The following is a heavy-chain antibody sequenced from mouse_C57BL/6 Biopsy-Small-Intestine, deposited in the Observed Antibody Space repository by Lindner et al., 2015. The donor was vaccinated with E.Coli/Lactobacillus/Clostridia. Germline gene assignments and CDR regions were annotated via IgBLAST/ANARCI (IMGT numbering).Heavy chain of an antibody. CDR1: GYIFTGYY. Sequence: SVKVSCKASGYIFTGYYMHWVRQAPGQGLEWMGWINCNSGITSFAQKFQGRVTLTSDTSISTAYMELRSLTSDDTAVYYCARSDGYTTSHDAFNFWGQGTMVPVSS. J-gene: IGHJ3*01. V-gene: IGHV1-64*01. CDR3: ARSDGYTTSHDAFNF. CDR2: INCNSGIT. D-gene: IGHD1-3*01.